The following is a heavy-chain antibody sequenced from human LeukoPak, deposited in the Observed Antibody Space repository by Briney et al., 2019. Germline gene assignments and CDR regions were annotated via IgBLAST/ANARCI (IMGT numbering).Heavy chain of an antibody. CDR3: ARVWGYTYSDYGERWFDS. CDR1: GYTFTDYY. CDR2: INPHSGGT. D-gene: IGHD4-11*01. Sequence: ASVKVACKASGYTFTDYYMHWVRQAPGQGLEWMGWINPHSGGTNYAQNFQGRVTMTRDTSISTAYMELSRLRSDDTAVYYCARVWGYTYSDYGERWFDSWGQGTLVTVSS. V-gene: IGHV1-2*02. J-gene: IGHJ5*01.